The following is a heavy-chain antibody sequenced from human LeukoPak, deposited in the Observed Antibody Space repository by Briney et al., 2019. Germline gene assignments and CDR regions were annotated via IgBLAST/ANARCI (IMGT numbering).Heavy chain of an antibody. CDR3: AERICSGGSCYSDY. Sequence: SETLSLTCAVYSGSFSGYYWSWIRQPPGKGLEWIGEINHSGSTNYNPSLKSRVTISVDTSKNQFSLKLSSVTAADTAVYYCAERICSGGSCYSDYWGQGTLVTVSS. J-gene: IGHJ4*02. V-gene: IGHV4-34*01. D-gene: IGHD2-15*01. CDR2: INHSGST. CDR1: SGSFSGYY.